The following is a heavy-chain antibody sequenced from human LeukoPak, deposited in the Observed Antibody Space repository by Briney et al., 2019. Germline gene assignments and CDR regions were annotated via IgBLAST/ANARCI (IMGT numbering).Heavy chain of an antibody. CDR2: INTNTGNP. J-gene: IGHJ5*02. D-gene: IGHD6-13*01. Sequence: ASVKVSCKASGYTFTSYAMNWVRQAPGQGLEWMGWINTNTGNPTYAQGFTGRFVFSLDTSVSTAYLQISSLRAEDTAVYYCARASVPAAGTWIWFDPWGQGTLVTVSS. CDR3: ARASVPAAGTWIWFDP. V-gene: IGHV7-4-1*02. CDR1: GYTFTSYA.